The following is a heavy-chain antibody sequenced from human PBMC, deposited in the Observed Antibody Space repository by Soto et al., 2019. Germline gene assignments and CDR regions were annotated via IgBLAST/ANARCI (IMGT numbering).Heavy chain of an antibody. CDR3: ARDGGQLLYYYYGMDV. CDR1: RFTFSSYA. Sequence: QVQLVESGGGVVQPGRSLRLSCAASRFTFSSYAMHWVRQAPGKGLEWVAVISYDGSNKYYADSVKGRFTISRDNSKNTLYLQMNGLRAEDTAVYYCARDGGQLLYYYYGMDVWGQGTTVTVSS. J-gene: IGHJ6*02. CDR2: ISYDGSNK. D-gene: IGHD1-1*01. V-gene: IGHV3-30-3*01.